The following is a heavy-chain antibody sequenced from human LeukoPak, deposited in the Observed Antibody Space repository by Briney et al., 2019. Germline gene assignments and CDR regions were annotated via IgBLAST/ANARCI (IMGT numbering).Heavy chain of an antibody. J-gene: IGHJ5*02. CDR2: LASDGGLE. CDR3: AREGAYTVAKGGFFEA. Sequence: GRSLRLSCEASGFPFSKFAMHWVRQAPGKGLEWLSVLASDGGLEYSADSVKGRFTIARDNSKNTLLLQMDRLRPEDTAVYYCAREGAYTVAKGGFFEAWGRGTLVTVSS. CDR1: GFPFSKFA. D-gene: IGHD3-16*01. V-gene: IGHV3-30*04.